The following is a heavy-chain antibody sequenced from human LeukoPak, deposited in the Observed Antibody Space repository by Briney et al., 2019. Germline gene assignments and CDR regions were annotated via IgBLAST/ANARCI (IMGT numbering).Heavy chain of an antibody. CDR2: IYNGGST. D-gene: IGHD7-27*01. CDR1: GFTVSSKY. V-gene: IGHV3-66*01. CDR3: AKVGPGEGTFYYFDY. J-gene: IGHJ4*02. Sequence: PGGSLRLSCAASGFTVSSKYMSWVRQAPGKGLEWVSVIYNGGSTYYADSVKGRFTISRDNSKNTLYLQMNSLRAEDTAVYYCAKVGPGEGTFYYFDYWGQGTLVTVSS.